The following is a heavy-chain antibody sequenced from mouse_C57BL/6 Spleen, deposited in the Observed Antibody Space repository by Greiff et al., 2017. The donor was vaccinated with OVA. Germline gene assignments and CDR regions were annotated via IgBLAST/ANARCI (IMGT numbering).Heavy chain of an antibody. CDR3: TTGDYGSSYGAD. V-gene: IGHV14-4*01. Sequence: EVQLQQSGAELVRPGASVKLSCTASGFNIKDDYMHWVKQMHEQGLEWLGWIDPENGDTAYASTFQGKATITADTSSNTADLQLSSLTSEDTAVYNCTTGDYGSSYGADWGQGTLVTVSA. J-gene: IGHJ3*01. D-gene: IGHD1-1*01. CDR2: IDPENGDT. CDR1: GFNIKDDY.